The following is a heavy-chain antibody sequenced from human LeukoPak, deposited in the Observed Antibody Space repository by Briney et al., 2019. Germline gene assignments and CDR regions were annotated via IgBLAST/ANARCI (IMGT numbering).Heavy chain of an antibody. J-gene: IGHJ6*04. CDR1: GFTFSSYS. D-gene: IGHD3-10*02. CDR2: ISSSSSYI. Sequence: GGSLRLSCAASGFTFSSYSMNWVRQAPGKWLEWVSSISSSSSYINYADSVKGRFTISRDNAKNSLYLQMNSLRAEDTAVYYCAELGITMIGGVWGKGTTVTISS. CDR3: AELGITMIGGV. V-gene: IGHV3-21*01.